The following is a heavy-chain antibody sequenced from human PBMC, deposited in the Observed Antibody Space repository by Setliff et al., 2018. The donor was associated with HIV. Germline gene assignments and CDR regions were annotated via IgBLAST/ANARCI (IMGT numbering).Heavy chain of an antibody. Sequence: PSETLSLTCSVSGYSINSGYFWGWIRQPPGKELEWIGNFYPSGSTYSNPSLRRRLTISVGTSKNQFSLNLYSVTAADTAVYYCARNPGGHIPLDHWGQGALVTVSS. CDR2: FYPSGST. D-gene: IGHD3-16*01. V-gene: IGHV4-38-2*01. CDR1: GYSINSGYF. J-gene: IGHJ4*02. CDR3: ARNPGGHIPLDH.